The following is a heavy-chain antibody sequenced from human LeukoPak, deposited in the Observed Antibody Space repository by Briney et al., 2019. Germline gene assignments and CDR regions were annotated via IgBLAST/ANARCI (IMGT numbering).Heavy chain of an antibody. CDR1: GFTFTSSA. CDR3: AAGHYYDSSGYYYGMDV. J-gene: IGHJ6*02. CDR2: IVVGSGNT. D-gene: IGHD3-22*01. V-gene: IGHV1-58*01. Sequence: VKVSXXASGFTFTSSAVQWVRQARGQRLEWIGWIVVGSGNTNYAQKFQERVTITRDMSTSTAYMELSSLRSEDTAVYYCAAGHYYDSSGYYYGMDVWGQGTTVTVSS.